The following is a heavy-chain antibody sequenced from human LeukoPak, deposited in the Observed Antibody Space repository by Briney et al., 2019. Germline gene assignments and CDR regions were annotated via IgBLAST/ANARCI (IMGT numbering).Heavy chain of an antibody. CDR1: GYSISSGYY. CDR3: ARLRITFGGVIAHGDY. Sequence: SETLSLTCAVSGYSISSGYYWGWIRQPPGKGLEWIGSIYHSGSTYYNPSLKRRVTISVDTSKNQFSLKLSSVTAADTAVYYCARLRITFGGVIAHGDYWGQGTLVTVSS. CDR2: IYHSGST. D-gene: IGHD3-16*02. J-gene: IGHJ4*02. V-gene: IGHV4-38-2*01.